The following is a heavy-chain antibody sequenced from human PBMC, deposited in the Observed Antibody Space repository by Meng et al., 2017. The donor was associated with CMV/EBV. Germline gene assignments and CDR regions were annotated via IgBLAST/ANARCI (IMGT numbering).Heavy chain of an antibody. CDR2: IRYDGSNK. Sequence: GESLKISCAASGFTFSSYGMHWVRQAPGKGLEWVAFIRYDGSNKYYADSVKGRFTISRDNSKNTLYLQMNSLRAEDTAVYYCARDRFVPAHDYYYGMDVWGQGTTVTVSS. J-gene: IGHJ6*02. V-gene: IGHV3-30*02. CDR1: GFTFSSYG. D-gene: IGHD2-2*01. CDR3: ARDRFVPAHDYYYGMDV.